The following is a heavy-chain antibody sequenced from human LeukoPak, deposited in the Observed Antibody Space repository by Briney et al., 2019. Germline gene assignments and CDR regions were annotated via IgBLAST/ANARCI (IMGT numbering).Heavy chain of an antibody. CDR3: ARSEPVGRWLQLHFPHFDY. J-gene: IGHJ4*02. CDR2: TYYRSKWYN. Sequence: SQTLSLTCAISGDSVSSNSAGWNWIRQSPSRGLEWLGRTYYRSKWYNDYAVSVKRRITINPDTSKNQFSLQLTSVTPEDTAVYYCARSEPVGRWLQLHFPHFDYWGQGTLVTVSS. D-gene: IGHD5-24*01. V-gene: IGHV6-1*01. CDR1: GDSVSSNSAG.